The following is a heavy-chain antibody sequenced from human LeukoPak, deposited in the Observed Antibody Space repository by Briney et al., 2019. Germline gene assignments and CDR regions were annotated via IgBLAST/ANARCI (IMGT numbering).Heavy chain of an antibody. CDR1: GYSISSGYY. Sequence: SETLSLTCTVSGYSISSGYYWSWIRQPPGKGLEWIGYIYYSGSTNYNPSLKSRVTISVDTSKNQFSLKLSSVTAADTAVYYCARAWLSSWFLDYWGQGTLVTVSS. CDR2: IYYSGST. D-gene: IGHD6-13*01. CDR3: ARAWLSSWFLDY. V-gene: IGHV4-61*01. J-gene: IGHJ4*02.